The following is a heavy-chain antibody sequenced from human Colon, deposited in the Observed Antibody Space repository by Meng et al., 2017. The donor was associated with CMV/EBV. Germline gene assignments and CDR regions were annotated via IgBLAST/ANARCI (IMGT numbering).Heavy chain of an antibody. CDR1: GGSINTHY. D-gene: IGHD2-2*01. Sequence: GSLRLSCNVSGGSINTHYWSWIRQSPGKGLEWIGYISFIDYTSYNPSLKSRVAISKDTSRNQFFLNHRSVTAADTAVYFCTRGFPGGGHAVFSDYWGLGTLVTVSS. CDR2: ISFIDYT. CDR3: TRGFPGGGHAVFSDY. J-gene: IGHJ4*02. V-gene: IGHV4-59*11.